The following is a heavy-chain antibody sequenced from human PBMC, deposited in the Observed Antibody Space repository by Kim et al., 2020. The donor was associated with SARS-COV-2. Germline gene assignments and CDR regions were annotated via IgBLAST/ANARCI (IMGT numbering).Heavy chain of an antibody. CDR2: INHSGST. CDR3: ARGGIAVAGVNNRILRAKTYNWFDP. J-gene: IGHJ5*02. V-gene: IGHV4-34*01. CDR1: GGSFSGYY. D-gene: IGHD6-19*01. Sequence: SETLSLTCAVYGGSFSGYYWSWIRQPPGKGLEWIGEINHSGSTNYNPSLKSRVTISVDTSKNQFSLKLSSVTAADTAVYYCARGGIAVAGVNNRILRAKTYNWFDPWGQGTLVTVSS.